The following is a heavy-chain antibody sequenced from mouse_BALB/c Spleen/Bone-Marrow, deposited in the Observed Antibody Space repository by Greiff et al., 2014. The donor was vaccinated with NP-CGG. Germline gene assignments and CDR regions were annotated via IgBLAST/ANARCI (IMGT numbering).Heavy chain of an antibody. CDR1: GYTFTSYW. Sequence: VQGVESGAELVKPGASVKLSCKASGYTFTSYWMHWVKQRPGQGLEWIGEIDPSDSYTNYNQKFKGKATLTVDKSSSTAYMQLSSLTSEDSAVYHCARGLYGNSGYWGQGTTLTVSS. CDR3: ARGLYGNSGY. J-gene: IGHJ2*01. D-gene: IGHD2-1*01. V-gene: IGHV1-69*02. CDR2: IDPSDSYT.